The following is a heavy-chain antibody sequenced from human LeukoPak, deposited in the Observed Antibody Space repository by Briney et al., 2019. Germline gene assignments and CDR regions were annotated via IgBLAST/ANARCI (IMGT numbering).Heavy chain of an antibody. D-gene: IGHD3-16*01. CDR1: GFTLSNSW. CDR2: INSDGSTT. Sequence: GSLRLSCAASGFTLSNSWTHWVRQAPGKGLVWVSRINSDGSTTTYADSVKGRFTISRDNAKNTLYLQMSNLRAEDTAVYFCARGGGLDVWGQGATVTVSS. CDR3: ARGGGLDV. J-gene: IGHJ6*02. V-gene: IGHV3-74*01.